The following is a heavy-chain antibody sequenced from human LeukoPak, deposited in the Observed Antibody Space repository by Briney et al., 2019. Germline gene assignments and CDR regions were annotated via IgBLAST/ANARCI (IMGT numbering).Heavy chain of an antibody. CDR1: GYTFTKHY. J-gene: IGHJ3*02. Sequence: ASVKVSCKASGYTFTKHYIHWVRQAPGQGLEWMGLINPGGDNTNYAQNFQGRVTMTRDTSTSTVYMELSSLRSEDTAIYYCARIRDGYNDAYDIWGQGTVVTVPS. CDR2: INPGGDNT. V-gene: IGHV1-46*01. CDR3: ARIRDGYNDAYDI. D-gene: IGHD5-24*01.